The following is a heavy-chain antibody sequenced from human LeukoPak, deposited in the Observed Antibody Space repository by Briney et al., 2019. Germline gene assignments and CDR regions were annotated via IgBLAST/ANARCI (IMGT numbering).Heavy chain of an antibody. D-gene: IGHD5-12*01. CDR1: GYTFTSYY. CDR2: ISTFNGNT. CDR3: ARGLSSGDGY. V-gene: IGHV1-18*04. J-gene: IGHJ4*02. Sequence: ASVKVSCKASGYTFTSYYMHWVRQAPGQGLEWMGWISTFNGNTNYAQKFQDRVTVTIDTSTSTAYMELRRLTYDDTAVYYCARGLSSGDGYWGQGTLVTVSS.